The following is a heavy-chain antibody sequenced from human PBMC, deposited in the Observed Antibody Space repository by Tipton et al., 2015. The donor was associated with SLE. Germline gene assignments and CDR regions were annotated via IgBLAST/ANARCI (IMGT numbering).Heavy chain of an antibody. J-gene: IGHJ3*02. V-gene: IGHV3-21*03. D-gene: IGHD2-8*02. CDR2: ISSSSSYI. CDR3: ARDGPWYCTGGVCYQTEGAFDI. CDR1: GFTFSSYS. Sequence: QLVQSGGGVVQPGRSLRLSCAASGFTFSSYSMNWVRQAPGKGLEWVSSISSSSSYIYYADSVKGRFTISRDNAKNSLYLQMNSLRAEDTAVYYCARDGPWYCTGGVCYQTEGAFDIWGQGTMVTVSS.